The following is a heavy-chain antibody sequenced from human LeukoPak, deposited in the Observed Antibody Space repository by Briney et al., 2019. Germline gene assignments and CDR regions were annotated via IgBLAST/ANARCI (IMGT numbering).Heavy chain of an antibody. V-gene: IGHV3-20*04. D-gene: IGHD5-18*01. CDR1: GFTFDDYG. J-gene: IGHJ4*02. CDR3: AREYTAMVTAYFDY. Sequence: GGSLRLSCAASGFTFDDYGMSWVRQAPGKGLEWVSGINWNGGSTGYADSVKGRFTISRDNAKNSLYLQTNSLRAEDTALYYCAREYTAMVTAYFDYWGQGTLVTVSS. CDR2: INWNGGST.